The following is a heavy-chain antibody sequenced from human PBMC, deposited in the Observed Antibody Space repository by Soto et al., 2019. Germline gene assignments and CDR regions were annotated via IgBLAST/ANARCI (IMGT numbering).Heavy chain of an antibody. Sequence: EVQLVESGGGLVQPGGSLRLSCAASGFTFSSYWMSWVRQAPGKGLEWVANIKQDGSEKYYVDSVKGRFTISRDNAKNSLYLQMNSLRAEDTAVYYCARGPPGYYDILTGYYIWYFQHWGQGTLVTVSS. J-gene: IGHJ1*01. V-gene: IGHV3-7*03. CDR1: GFTFSSYW. CDR3: ARGPPGYYDILTGYYIWYFQH. D-gene: IGHD3-9*01. CDR2: IKQDGSEK.